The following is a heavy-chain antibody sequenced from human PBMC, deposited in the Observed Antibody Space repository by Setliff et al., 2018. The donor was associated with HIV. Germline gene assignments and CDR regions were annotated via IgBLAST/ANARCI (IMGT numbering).Heavy chain of an antibody. J-gene: IGHJ4*02. Sequence: GGSLRLSCAASGFTFITYDIQWVRQAPPNGLEWVSTISGSGSSTYKADSVKGRFTVSRDNSKNTLYLQMSSLRLEDTAIYYCARDSDFYIDYWGQGTLVTVSS. CDR2: ISGSGSST. CDR1: GFTFITYD. D-gene: IGHD2-21*01. CDR3: ARDSDFYIDY. V-gene: IGHV3-NL1*01.